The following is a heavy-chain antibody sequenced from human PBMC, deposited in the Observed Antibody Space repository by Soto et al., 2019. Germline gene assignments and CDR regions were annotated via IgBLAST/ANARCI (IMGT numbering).Heavy chain of an antibody. J-gene: IGHJ4*02. CDR3: AREDKWNVDPLDY. CDR1: GFTFSSYW. CDR2: INSDGSST. V-gene: IGHV3-74*01. Sequence: EVQLVESGGGLVQPGGSLRLSCAASGFTFSSYWMHWVRQAPGKGLVWVSRINSDGSSTSYADSVKGRFTISRDNAKNTLYLQRNSLRAEDTAGYYCAREDKWNVDPLDYWGQGSLVTVSS. D-gene: IGHD1-20*01.